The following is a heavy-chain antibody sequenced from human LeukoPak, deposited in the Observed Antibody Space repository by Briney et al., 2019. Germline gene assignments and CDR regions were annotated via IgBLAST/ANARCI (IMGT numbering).Heavy chain of an antibody. CDR1: GFTFDDYA. J-gene: IGHJ4*02. V-gene: IGHV3-23*01. CDR3: AKPNGDYGFDY. CDR2: ISGSAIST. Sequence: GGSLRLSCAASGFTFDDYAMHWVRQAPGKGLEWVSGISGSAISTYYADSLKGRFTISRDNSKNALYLQINSLRAEDTAVYYCAKPNGDYGFDYWGQGTLVTVSS. D-gene: IGHD4-17*01.